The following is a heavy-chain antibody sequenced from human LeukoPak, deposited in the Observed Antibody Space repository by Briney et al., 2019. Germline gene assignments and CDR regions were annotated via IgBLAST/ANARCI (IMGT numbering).Heavy chain of an antibody. CDR2: IYYSGST. Sequence: PSETLSLTCTVSGGSISSYYWSWIRRPPGKGLEWIGYIYYSGSTNYNPSLKSRVTISVDTSKNQFSLKLSSVTAADTAVYYCASTSPRSLVVPIRWYFDYWGQGTLVTVSS. V-gene: IGHV4-59*08. CDR3: ASTSPRSLVVPIRWYFDY. CDR1: GGSISSYY. J-gene: IGHJ4*02. D-gene: IGHD2-15*01.